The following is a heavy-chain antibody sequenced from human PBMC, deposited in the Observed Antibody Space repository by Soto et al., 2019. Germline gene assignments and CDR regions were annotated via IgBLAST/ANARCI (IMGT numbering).Heavy chain of an antibody. D-gene: IGHD6-19*01. CDR3: AKDGGRAVAANFDL. CDR1: EFTFSSYA. V-gene: IGHV3-23*01. J-gene: IGHJ4*01. Sequence: GGSLRLSCAASEFTFSSYAMAWVRQAPGKGLEWVSIISGSGGITYLADSVKGRFTISRDNPKNTLHLQMNTLRAEDTAIYYCAKDGGRAVAANFDLWGHGTLVTVSS. CDR2: ISGSGGIT.